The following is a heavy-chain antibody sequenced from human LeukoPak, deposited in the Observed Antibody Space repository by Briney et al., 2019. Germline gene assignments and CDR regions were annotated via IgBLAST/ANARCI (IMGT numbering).Heavy chain of an antibody. CDR2: ICHSGST. CDR1: GGSISSSNW. D-gene: IGHD3-10*01. V-gene: IGHV4-4*02. Sequence: SETLSLTCAVSGGSISSSNWRRWVCPPPGKGLEWVGEICHSGSTNYNPSLKSRVTISEDKSKNQFPLKLTSVTAADTAEYYCARDLSDTMVREVIEAASENWSDPWGQGTLVTVSS. J-gene: IGHJ5*02. CDR3: ARDLSDTMVREVIEAASENWSDP.